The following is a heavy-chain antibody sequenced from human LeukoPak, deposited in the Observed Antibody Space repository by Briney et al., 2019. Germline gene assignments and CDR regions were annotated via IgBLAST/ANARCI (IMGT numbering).Heavy chain of an antibody. CDR2: IYYSGST. D-gene: IGHD3-22*01. Sequence: SETLSLTCTVSGGSISSYYWSWIRQPPGKGLERIGSIYYSGSTYYNPSLKSRVAISVDTSKNQFSLKLSSVTAADTAVYYCARLASSGYYYQENHFDIWGQGTMVTVSS. CDR3: ARLASSGYYYQENHFDI. J-gene: IGHJ3*02. CDR1: GGSISSYY. V-gene: IGHV4-39*01.